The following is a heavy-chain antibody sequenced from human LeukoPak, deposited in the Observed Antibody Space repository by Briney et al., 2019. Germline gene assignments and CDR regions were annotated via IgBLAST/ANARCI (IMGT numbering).Heavy chain of an antibody. Sequence: GGSLRLSCAASGFTFDTYNFNWVRQAPGKGLEWVASIRSYSSYIHYADSVKGRFTISRANSENTLYLQMNNLRAEDTAVYYCAKATGYLLWGQGTLVTVSS. CDR2: IRSYSSYI. D-gene: IGHD1-14*01. J-gene: IGHJ4*02. V-gene: IGHV3-21*04. CDR1: GFTFDTYN. CDR3: AKATGYLL.